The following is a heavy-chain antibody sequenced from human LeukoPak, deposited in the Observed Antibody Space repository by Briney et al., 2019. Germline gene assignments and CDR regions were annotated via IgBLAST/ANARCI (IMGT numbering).Heavy chain of an antibody. Sequence: GASVKVSCKASGGTFSSYAISWVRQAPGQGLEWMGRIIPILGIANYAQKFQGRVTITADKSTSTAYMELSSLRSEDTAVYYCARVRIAVAGPFGYWGQGTLVTVSS. V-gene: IGHV1-69*04. CDR3: ARVRIAVAGPFGY. CDR2: IIPILGIA. J-gene: IGHJ4*02. D-gene: IGHD6-19*01. CDR1: GGTFSSYA.